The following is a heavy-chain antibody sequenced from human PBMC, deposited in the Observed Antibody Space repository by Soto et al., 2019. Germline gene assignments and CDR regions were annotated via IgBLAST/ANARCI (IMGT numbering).Heavy chain of an antibody. CDR1: GFPFSSYT. Sequence: PGGSLRLSSTGSGFPFSSYTIHRLRRAPGKGLVCVRIISFDGSSKYYAAWFYGRIVISRDNSKDSLYLQMDTLRTDDTAISYCARDNVTSLRPYQGFYYSGMNVWGKGTTV. V-gene: IGHV3-30*09. CDR2: ISFDGSSK. D-gene: IGHD2-2*01. CDR3: ARDNVTSLRPYQGFYYSGMNV. J-gene: IGHJ6*04.